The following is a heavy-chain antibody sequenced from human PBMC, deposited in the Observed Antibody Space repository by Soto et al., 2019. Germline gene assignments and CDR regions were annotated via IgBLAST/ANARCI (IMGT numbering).Heavy chain of an antibody. CDR2: ISSNGGST. Sequence: EVQLVESGGGLVQPGGSLRLSCAASGFTFSSYAMHWVRQAPGKGLEYVSAISSNGGSTYYANSVKGRFTISRDNSKNTLYLQMGSLRAEDMAVYYCARGVVVGTATYGMDVWGQGTTVTVSS. CDR3: ARGVVVGTATYGMDV. V-gene: IGHV3-64*01. J-gene: IGHJ6*02. CDR1: GFTFSSYA. D-gene: IGHD2-15*01.